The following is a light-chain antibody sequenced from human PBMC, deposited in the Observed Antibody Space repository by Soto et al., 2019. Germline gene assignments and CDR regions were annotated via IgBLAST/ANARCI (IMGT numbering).Light chain of an antibody. J-gene: IGKJ1*01. Sequence: EIMMTQSPSTLSVSLGEGATLSCMASQSVSSKLAWYQQKPGQAPRLLIYGASTRATGIPARFSGSGSGTEFTLIISSLQSEDSAVYYCQQYNSWLWTFGQGTKVDIK. V-gene: IGKV3-15*01. CDR1: QSVSSK. CDR2: GAS. CDR3: QQYNSWLWT.